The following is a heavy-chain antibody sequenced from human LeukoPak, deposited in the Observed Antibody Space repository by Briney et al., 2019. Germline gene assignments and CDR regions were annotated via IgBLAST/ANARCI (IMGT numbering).Heavy chain of an antibody. CDR1: GGSLSSYY. D-gene: IGHD5-24*01. CDR2: IYYSGST. J-gene: IGHJ4*02. CDR3: ARVRGYRDGYNHPFDY. V-gene: IGHV4-59*01. Sequence: PSETLSLTCTVSGGSLSSYYWSWIRQPPRKGLEWIGYIYYSGSTNYNPSLKSRVTISVDTSKNQFSLKLSSVTAADTAVYYCARVRGYRDGYNHPFDYWGQGTLVTVSS.